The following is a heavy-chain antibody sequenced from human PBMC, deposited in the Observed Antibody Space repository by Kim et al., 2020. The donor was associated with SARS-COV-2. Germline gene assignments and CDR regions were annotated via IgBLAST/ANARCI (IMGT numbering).Heavy chain of an antibody. J-gene: IGHJ6*02. Sequence: GGSLRLSCAASGFTFSGSAMHWVRQASGKGLVWVGRIRSKANSYATAYAASVKGRFTISRDDSKNTAYLQMNSLKTEDTAVYYCTRKSHGAVRGLEYYYGMDVWGQGTTVTVSS. CDR3: TRKSHGAVRGLEYYYGMDV. D-gene: IGHD3-10*01. CDR1: GFTFSGSA. V-gene: IGHV3-73*01. CDR2: IRSKANSYAT.